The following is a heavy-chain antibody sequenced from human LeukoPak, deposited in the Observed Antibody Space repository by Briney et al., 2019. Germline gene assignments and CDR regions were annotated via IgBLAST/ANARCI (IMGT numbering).Heavy chain of an antibody. J-gene: IGHJ4*02. CDR1: GFTVSHTY. CDR2: IYVGGST. Sequence: GGSLRLSCAASGFTVSHTYMSWVRQAPGKGLEWVSLIYVGGSTHYADSVKGRFTLSTDNSKNTLHLQMNSLRAEDTAVYFCARGVYTGHYAPWGFDYWGQGTLVTVSS. CDR3: ARGVYTGHYAPWGFDY. D-gene: IGHD3-9*01. V-gene: IGHV3-66*01.